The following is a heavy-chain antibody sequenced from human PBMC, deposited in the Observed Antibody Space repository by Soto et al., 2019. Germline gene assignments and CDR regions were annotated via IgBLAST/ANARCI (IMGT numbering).Heavy chain of an antibody. CDR1: GFTFSSYA. V-gene: IGHV3-23*01. D-gene: IGHD2-21*01. J-gene: IGHJ5*02. Sequence: LRLSCAASGFTFSSYAMSWVRQAPGRGLEWVSCITGSGGGTYYADSVKGRFTISRDNSKDTLFLQMNSLRAEDTAVYYCAKAGRLVINWFDPWGQGTLVTVS. CDR2: ITGSGGGT. CDR3: AKAGRLVINWFDP.